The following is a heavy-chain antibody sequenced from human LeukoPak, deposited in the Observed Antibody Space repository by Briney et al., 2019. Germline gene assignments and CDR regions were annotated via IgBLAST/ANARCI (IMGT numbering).Heavy chain of an antibody. J-gene: IGHJ4*02. CDR3: AKGGRSGTYYNRFDY. V-gene: IGHV3-43*02. D-gene: IGHD3-10*01. Sequence: PGGSLRLSCADSGFTFDDYAVHWVRQAPGKGLEWVSLISGDGDSTYFADSVKGRFTISRDNSKNSLYLQMSSLRTEDTALYYCAKGGRSGTYYNRFDYWGQGTLVTVSS. CDR2: ISGDGDST. CDR1: GFTFDDYA.